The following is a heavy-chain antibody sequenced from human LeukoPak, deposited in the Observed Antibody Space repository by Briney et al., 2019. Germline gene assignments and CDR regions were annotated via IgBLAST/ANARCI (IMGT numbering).Heavy chain of an antibody. Sequence: SVKVSCKASGGTFSSYAISWVRQAPGQGLEWMGGIIPIFGTANYAQKFQGRVTITTDESTSTAYMELSSLRSEDTAVYYCARSYYYGSGNEDSWGQGTLVTVSS. D-gene: IGHD3-10*01. CDR1: GGTFSSYA. CDR3: ARSYYYGSGNEDS. J-gene: IGHJ4*02. V-gene: IGHV1-69*05. CDR2: IIPIFGTA.